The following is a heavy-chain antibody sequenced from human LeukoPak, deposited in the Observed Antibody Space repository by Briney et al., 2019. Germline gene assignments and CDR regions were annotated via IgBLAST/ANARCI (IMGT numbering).Heavy chain of an antibody. CDR1: GFTFSSYG. Sequence: PGRSLRLSCAASGFTFSSYGMHWVRQPPGKGLEWVAFIRYDGSNKYYADSVKGRFTISRDNSKNTLYLQMNSLRAEDTAVYYCAKDIGHCSSTSCSNWFDPWGQGALVTVSS. D-gene: IGHD2-2*01. V-gene: IGHV3-30*02. J-gene: IGHJ5*02. CDR3: AKDIGHCSSTSCSNWFDP. CDR2: IRYDGSNK.